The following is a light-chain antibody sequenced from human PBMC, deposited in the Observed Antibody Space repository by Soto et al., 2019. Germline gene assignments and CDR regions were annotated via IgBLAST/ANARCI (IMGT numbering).Light chain of an antibody. V-gene: IGKV3-15*01. Sequence: EIVMTQSPATLSVSPGESATLSCRASQSVSSNLAWYQQKPGQAPRLLIYGASTRATGIPARFSGSGSGTEFTLTISSLQSEDFAVYYCQQYNNWPFTFGQGTRL. J-gene: IGKJ5*01. CDR1: QSVSSN. CDR3: QQYNNWPFT. CDR2: GAS.